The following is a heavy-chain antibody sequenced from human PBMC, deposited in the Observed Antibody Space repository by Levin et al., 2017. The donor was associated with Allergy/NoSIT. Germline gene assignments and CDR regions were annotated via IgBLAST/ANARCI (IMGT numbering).Heavy chain of an antibody. CDR1: GFTFGGHA. D-gene: IGHD4-23*01. CDR3: GRVVNGNGGALKIDF. Sequence: PGGSLRLSCTTSGFTFGGHALTWVRQAPGKGLEWLGFIRSGPYGATTEYTTSVKGRFIISRDDSKSIGYLQMNGLKIEDTGVYFCGRVVNGNGGALKIDFWGQGTLLTVSS. CDR2: IRSGPYGATT. V-gene: IGHV3-49*04. J-gene: IGHJ4*02.